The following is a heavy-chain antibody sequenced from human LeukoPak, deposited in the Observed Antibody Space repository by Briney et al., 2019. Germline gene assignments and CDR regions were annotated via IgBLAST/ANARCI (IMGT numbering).Heavy chain of an antibody. CDR3: AKDGYTSGWYPPDY. D-gene: IGHD6-19*01. Sequence: GGSLRLSCAASGFTFSSFAMNWVRQAPGKGLEWVSAISGSGASTYYADSVKGRFTISRDNSKNTLYLQMNSLRAEDTAVYYCAKDGYTSGWYPPDYWGQGTPVTVSS. CDR1: GFTFSSFA. J-gene: IGHJ4*02. CDR2: ISGSGAST. V-gene: IGHV3-23*01.